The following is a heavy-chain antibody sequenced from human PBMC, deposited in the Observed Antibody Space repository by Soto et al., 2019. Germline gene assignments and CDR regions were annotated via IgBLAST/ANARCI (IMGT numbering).Heavy chain of an antibody. CDR2: ISGSGGST. J-gene: IGHJ5*02. CDR1: GFTFSSYA. V-gene: IGHV3-23*01. D-gene: IGHD3-22*01. Sequence: GSLRRSCTASGFTFSSYAMSWVRQAPGKGLEWVSAISGSGGSTYYADSVKGRFTISRDNSKNTLYLQMNSLRAEDTAVYYCAKTAVVTPYNWFDPWGQGTPVTVSS. CDR3: AKTAVVTPYNWFDP.